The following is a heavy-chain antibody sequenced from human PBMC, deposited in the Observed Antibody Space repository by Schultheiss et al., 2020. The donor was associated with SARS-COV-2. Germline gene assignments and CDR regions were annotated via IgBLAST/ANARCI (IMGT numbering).Heavy chain of an antibody. J-gene: IGHJ5*02. CDR3: ARLNSSWINERPYNWFDP. CDR2: MNPNSGNT. V-gene: IGHV1-8*01. D-gene: IGHD6-13*01. CDR1: GYTFTSYD. Sequence: ASVKVSCKASGYTFTSYDINWVRQATGQGLEWMGWMNPNSGNTGYAQKFQGRVTMTRNTSISTAYMELSSLRSEDTAVYYCARLNSSWINERPYNWFDPWGQGTLVTVSS.